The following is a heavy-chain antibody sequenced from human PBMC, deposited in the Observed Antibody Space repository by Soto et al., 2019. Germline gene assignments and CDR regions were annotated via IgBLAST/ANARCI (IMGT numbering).Heavy chain of an antibody. CDR3: ASHVNHPIFEY. J-gene: IGHJ4*02. CDR1: GGSISSGNYY. V-gene: IGHV4-39*01. Sequence: QLQLQESGPGLVKPSETLSLTCTVSGGSISSGNYYWAWVRQPPGTGLEWIGSIYYSGSTYYHPSLKSRVHISLDTSKNQFSLRLSSVTAADTALYYCASHVNHPIFEYWGQGTLVTVSS. CDR2: IYYSGST.